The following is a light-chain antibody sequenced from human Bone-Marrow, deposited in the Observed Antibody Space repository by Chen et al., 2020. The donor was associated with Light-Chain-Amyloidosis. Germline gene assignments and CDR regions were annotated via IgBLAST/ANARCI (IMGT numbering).Light chain of an antibody. CDR2: GSS. CDR3: QQYGTSPLT. V-gene: IGKV3-20*01. CDR1: QTISSNY. J-gene: IGKJ4*01. Sequence: EIVLTQSPGTLSLSPGEGANLSCRASQTISSNYLTWYQQKFGQAPRLLIYGSSSRATGIPDRFTGSGSGRDFTVSINRLEPEDFAMYYCQQYGTSPLTFGGGTKVEIK.